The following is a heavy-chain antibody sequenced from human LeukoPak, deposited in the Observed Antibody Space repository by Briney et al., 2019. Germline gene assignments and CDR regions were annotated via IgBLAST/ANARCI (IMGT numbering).Heavy chain of an antibody. D-gene: IGHD6-19*01. CDR2: ISGSSGAT. CDR1: GFTFSDYA. V-gene: IGHV3-23*01. Sequence: GGSLRLSCAASGFTFSDYAMSWVRQAPGKGLEWVSPISGSSGATYYADSVKGRFTISRDNSKNTLYLQMNSLRAEDTAVYYCANQIAVAGIAPPRFDYWGQGTLVTVSS. CDR3: ANQIAVAGIAPPRFDY. J-gene: IGHJ4*02.